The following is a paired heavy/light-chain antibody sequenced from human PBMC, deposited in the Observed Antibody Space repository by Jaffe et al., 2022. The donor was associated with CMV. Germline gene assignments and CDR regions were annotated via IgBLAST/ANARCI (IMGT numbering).Heavy chain of an antibody. CDR2: INSDGTTA. D-gene: IGHD3-3*01. V-gene: IGHV3-74*01. Sequence: EVQLVESGGGLVQPGGSLRLSCTASRFTFSNYWMHWVRQAPGKGLVWISRINSDGTTATYADSVRGRFTISRDNAKNTLYLQMNSVRAEDTAVYYCARDRFGSNWFDPWGQGSLVTVSS. J-gene: IGHJ5*02. CDR1: RFTFSNYW. CDR3: ARDRFGSNWFDP.
Light chain of an antibody. Sequence: QSALTQPASVSGSPGQSITISCTGTSSDIGGHSYVSWYQQHPGKAPRLMIYDVSIRPSGVSNRFSGSKSGNTASLTISGLQAEDEADYYCSSYTSTTIDFGGGTKLTVL. CDR1: SSDIGGHSY. CDR2: DVS. J-gene: IGLJ2*01. CDR3: SSYTSTTID. V-gene: IGLV2-14*03.